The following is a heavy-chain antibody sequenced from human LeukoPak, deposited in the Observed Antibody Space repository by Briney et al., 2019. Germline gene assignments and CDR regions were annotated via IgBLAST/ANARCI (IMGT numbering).Heavy chain of an antibody. J-gene: IGHJ4*02. Sequence: SGGSLRLSYAVSGITLSNYGMSWVRQAPGKGLEWVAGISGSGGGTNYADSVKGRFTISRDNPKNTLFLQMNNLRAEDTAVYFCAKRGVVIRVILVGFHKEAYYFDSWGQGALVTVSS. D-gene: IGHD3-22*01. CDR2: ISGSGGGT. V-gene: IGHV3-23*01. CDR1: GITLSNYG. CDR3: AKRGVVIRVILVGFHKEAYYFDS.